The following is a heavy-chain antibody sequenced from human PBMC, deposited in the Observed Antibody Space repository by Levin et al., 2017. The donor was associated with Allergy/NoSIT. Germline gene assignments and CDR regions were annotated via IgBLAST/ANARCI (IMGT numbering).Heavy chain of an antibody. CDR3: ARGLFEN. V-gene: IGHV3-48*04. Sequence: PGGSLRLSCVASGFNFETYGMNWVRQAPGKGLEWVSHISSSGSPTYYAEPVKGRFIISRDNAKKSLYLQMNSLRAEDTAVYYCARGLFENWGQGTLVNVSS. J-gene: IGHJ4*02. CDR1: GFNFETYG. CDR2: ISSSGSPT. D-gene: IGHD2-15*01.